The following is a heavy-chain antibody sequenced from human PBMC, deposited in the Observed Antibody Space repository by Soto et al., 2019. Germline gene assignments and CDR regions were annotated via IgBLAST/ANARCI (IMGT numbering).Heavy chain of an antibody. J-gene: IGHJ4*02. CDR1: GFTFGDYA. Sequence: PGGSLRLSCTASGFTFGDYAMSWFRQAPGKGLEWVGFIRSKAYGGTTEYAASVKGRFTISRDDSKSIAYLQMNSLKTEDTAVYYCTRDSALGGYSYGYLDYWGQGTLVTVSS. CDR2: IRSKAYGGTT. CDR3: TRDSALGGYSYGYLDY. V-gene: IGHV3-49*03. D-gene: IGHD5-18*01.